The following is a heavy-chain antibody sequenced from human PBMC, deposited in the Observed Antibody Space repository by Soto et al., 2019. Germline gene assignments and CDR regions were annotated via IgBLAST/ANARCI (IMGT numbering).Heavy chain of an antibody. CDR1: AFTVRSNY. J-gene: IGHJ4*02. CDR3: ARDVMSVAGSADY. V-gene: IGHV3-53*02. Sequence: EVQLVETGGGLIQPGGSLRLSCAASAFTVRSNYMSWVRQAPGKGLEWVSTISSDGGTYYTDSVKGRFAISRANSKNTLYLQMNSLTAEDTAVYYCARDVMSVAGSADYWGQGTLVTVSS. D-gene: IGHD6-19*01. CDR2: ISSDGGT.